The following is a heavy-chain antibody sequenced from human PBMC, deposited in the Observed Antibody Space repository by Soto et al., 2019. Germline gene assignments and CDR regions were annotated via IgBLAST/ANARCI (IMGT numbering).Heavy chain of an antibody. CDR1: GFTFSSYA. CDR3: ARVGRDVVYFDY. CDR2: ISYDGSNK. J-gene: IGHJ4*02. V-gene: IGHV3-30-3*01. D-gene: IGHD1-26*01. Sequence: GGSLRLSCAASGFTFSSYAMHWVRQAPGKGLEWVAVISYDGSNKYYADSVKGRFTISRDNSKNTLYLQMNSLRAEDTAVYYCARVGRDVVYFDYWGQGTLGTVSS.